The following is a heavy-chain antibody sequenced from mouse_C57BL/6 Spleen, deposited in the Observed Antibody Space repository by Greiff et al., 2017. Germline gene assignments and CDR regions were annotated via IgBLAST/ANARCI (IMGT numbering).Heavy chain of an antibody. CDR3: AQGEDSDRAY. J-gene: IGHJ3*01. CDR1: GYTFTSYW. Sequence: VQLQQSGAELVKPGASVKLSCKASGYTFTSYWMHWVKQRPGQGLEWIGMIHPTSGSTNYNEKFKSKATLTVDTSSSTAYMHLSSLTSEDSAVYYCAQGEDSDRAYWGQGTLVTVSA. V-gene: IGHV1-64*01. CDR2: IHPTSGST. D-gene: IGHD2-12*01.